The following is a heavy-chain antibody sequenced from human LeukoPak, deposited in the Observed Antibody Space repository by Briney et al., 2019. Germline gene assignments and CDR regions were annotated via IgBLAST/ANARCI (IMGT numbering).Heavy chain of an antibody. J-gene: IGHJ6*04. D-gene: IGHD3-10*02. CDR1: GFTVSSNY. CDR3: AELGITMIGGV. CDR2: ISSSGSTI. V-gene: IGHV3-11*04. Sequence: GGSLRLYCAASGFTVSSNYMSWVRQAPGQGLEWVSYISSSGSTIYYADSVKGRFTISRDNAKNSLYLQMNSLRAEDTAVYYCAELGITMIGGVWGKGTTVTISS.